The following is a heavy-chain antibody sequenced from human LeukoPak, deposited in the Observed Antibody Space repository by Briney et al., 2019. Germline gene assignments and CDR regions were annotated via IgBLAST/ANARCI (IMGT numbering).Heavy chain of an antibody. CDR2: MNPSSGNT. CDR1: GYTFTSYD. J-gene: IGHJ4*02. Sequence: GASVKVSCKASGYTFTSYDINWVRQATGQGLEWMGWMNPSSGNTGYAQKFQGRVTMTRNNSISTAYMELRSLRSDDTAVYYCAREGESGYENFDYWGQGTLVTVSS. D-gene: IGHD5-12*01. V-gene: IGHV1-8*01. CDR3: AREGESGYENFDY.